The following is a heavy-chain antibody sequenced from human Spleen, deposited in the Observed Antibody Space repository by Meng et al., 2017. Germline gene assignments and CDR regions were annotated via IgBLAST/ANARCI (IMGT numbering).Heavy chain of an antibody. J-gene: IGHJ5*02. Sequence: SETLSLTCTVAGGSISSYYWSWIRQPAGKGLEWIGRIYNSANTNYNLSLKSRVTVSIDTSKNQFSLRLSSVTAADTAVYYCARVVWGGSYHNWFDPWGQGTLVTVSS. D-gene: IGHD1-26*01. CDR2: IYNSANT. V-gene: IGHV4-4*07. CDR3: ARVVWGGSYHNWFDP. CDR1: GGSISSYY.